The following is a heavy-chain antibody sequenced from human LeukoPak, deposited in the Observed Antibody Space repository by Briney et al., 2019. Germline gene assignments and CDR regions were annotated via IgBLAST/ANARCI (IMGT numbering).Heavy chain of an antibody. CDR1: GFAFGVHA. J-gene: IGHJ5*02. CDR2: IGSGADL. V-gene: IGHV3-23*01. Sequence: QAGGSLRLSCVGSGFAFGVHAMGWVRQAPGKGPEWVATIGSGADLFYAESVKGRFTTSRDDPRNTVWLQMNSLRAEDTALYYCAKDWTPHNRVYDCLDAWGQGTQVTVSS. D-gene: IGHD3-16*01. CDR3: AKDWTPHNRVYDCLDA.